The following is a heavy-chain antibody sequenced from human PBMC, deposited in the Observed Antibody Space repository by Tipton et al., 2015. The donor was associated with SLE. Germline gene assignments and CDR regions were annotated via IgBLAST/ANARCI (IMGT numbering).Heavy chain of an antibody. V-gene: IGHV4-31*03. D-gene: IGHD3-3*01. CDR2: IYYSGNT. CDR1: GGSISSGGYY. CDR3: ARGFFHDYWSAEQGRKSFYFDN. Sequence: TLSLTCTVSGGSISSGGYYWTWVRQLPGKGLEWIGYIYYSGNTYYNPSLGSRLTISIDTSKNQFSLRLTSMTPADTALYFCARGFFHDYWSAEQGRKSFYFDNWGQGALVTVSS. J-gene: IGHJ4*02.